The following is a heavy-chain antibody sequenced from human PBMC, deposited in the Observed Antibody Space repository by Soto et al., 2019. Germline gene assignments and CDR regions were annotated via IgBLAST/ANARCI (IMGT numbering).Heavy chain of an antibody. J-gene: IGHJ3*01. CDR3: NVDYMRKY. Sequence: WSLILSCASSLFTSINFCIICVLQAPVKGLEWISLIKRESEFGAADFAPLLKVRFTISRDDLKNTLYLDMNSLKTEDTAVYYCNVDYMRKYWGHGTMV. V-gene: IGHV3-15*01. D-gene: IGHD4-4*01. CDR2: IKRESEFGAA. CDR1: LFTSINFC.